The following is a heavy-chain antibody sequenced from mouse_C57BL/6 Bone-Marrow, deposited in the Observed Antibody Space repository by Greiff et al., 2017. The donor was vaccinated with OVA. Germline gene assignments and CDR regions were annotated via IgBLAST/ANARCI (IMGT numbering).Heavy chain of an antibody. CDR2: IHPNSGST. D-gene: IGHD1-1*01. V-gene: IGHV1-64*01. Sequence: QVQLQQPGAELVKPGASVKLSCKASGYTFTSYWMPWVKQRPGQGLEWLGMIHPNSGSTNYNAKYKSKATLTVDKASSTAYMQLSSLTSEDSAVYYCARSYYYGSSYFYYAMDYWGQGTSVTVSS. J-gene: IGHJ4*01. CDR3: ARSYYYGSSYFYYAMDY. CDR1: GYTFTSYW.